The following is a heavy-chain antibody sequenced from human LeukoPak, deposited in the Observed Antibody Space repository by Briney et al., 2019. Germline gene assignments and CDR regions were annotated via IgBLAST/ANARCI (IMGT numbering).Heavy chain of an antibody. V-gene: IGHV1-8*03. D-gene: IGHD6-6*01. Sequence: ASVKVSCKASGYTFTGYYMHWVRQAPGQGLEWMGWMNPNSGNTGYAQKFQGRVTITADESTSTAYMELSSLRSEDTAVYYCARLRYSSSSGKDYWGQGTLVTVSS. CDR1: GYTFTGYY. J-gene: IGHJ4*02. CDR3: ARLRYSSSSGKDY. CDR2: MNPNSGNT.